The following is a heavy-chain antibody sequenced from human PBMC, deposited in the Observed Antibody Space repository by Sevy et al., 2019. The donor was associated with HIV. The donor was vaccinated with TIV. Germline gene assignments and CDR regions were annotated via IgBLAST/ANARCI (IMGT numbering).Heavy chain of an antibody. D-gene: IGHD3-16*01. CDR3: ARPRGGDDAFDI. V-gene: IGHV3-33*01. CDR2: ILYDGSNK. J-gene: IGHJ3*02. Sequence: GGSLRLSCAASGFTFSNYGVHWVRQAPGKGLERVAVILYDGSNKYYADSVKGRFTISRDNSKNTLYLQMNSLRAEDTAVYYCARPRGGDDAFDIWGQGTMVTVSS. CDR1: GFTFSNYG.